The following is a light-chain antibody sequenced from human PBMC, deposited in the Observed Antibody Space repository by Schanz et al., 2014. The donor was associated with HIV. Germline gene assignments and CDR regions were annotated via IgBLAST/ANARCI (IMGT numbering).Light chain of an antibody. V-gene: IGKV1-17*03. CDR2: AAS. Sequence: DIQMTQSPSAMSASVGDRVTITCRASQDIRNYLAWFQQKPGKVPERLIYAASRLQSGVPSRFSGRGSGTEFTLTISSLQPDDFATYYCQRYNSFSHTFGQGTKLDIK. J-gene: IGKJ2*01. CDR1: QDIRNY. CDR3: QRYNSFSHT.